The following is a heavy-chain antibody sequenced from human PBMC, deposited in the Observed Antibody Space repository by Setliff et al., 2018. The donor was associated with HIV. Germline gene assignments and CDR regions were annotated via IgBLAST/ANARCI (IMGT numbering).Heavy chain of an antibody. CDR3: AREEYTQYYFDY. CDR2: INPNGIEQ. CDR1: GFTFSTYW. J-gene: IGHJ4*02. Sequence: PGGSLRLSCAASGFTFSTYWMSWVRQAPGKELEWVASINPNGIEQHYVDSVKGRFTISRDTTKDSLYLQMNSLRAEDTALYYCAREEYTQYYFDYWGQGTLVTVSS. V-gene: IGHV3-7*01. D-gene: IGHD6-6*01.